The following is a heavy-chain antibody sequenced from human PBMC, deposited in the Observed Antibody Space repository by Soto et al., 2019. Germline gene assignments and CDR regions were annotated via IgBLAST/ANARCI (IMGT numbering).Heavy chain of an antibody. J-gene: IGHJ6*02. CDR2: SSAYNGNT. CDR3: ARGGSLGVYYYYGMDV. CDR1: GYTFTSYG. Sequence: GGSVKVSCKASGYTFTSYGISWVRQAPGQGREWMGWSSAYNGNTNYAQKLQGRGTMTTDTSTSTAYIELSSLRSDHTAVYYCARGGSLGVYYYYGMDVWGQGTTVTVSS. D-gene: IGHD3-16*01. V-gene: IGHV1-18*04.